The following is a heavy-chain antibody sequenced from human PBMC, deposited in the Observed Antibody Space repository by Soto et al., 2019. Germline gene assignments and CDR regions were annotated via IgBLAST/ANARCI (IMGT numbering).Heavy chain of an antibody. CDR3: ARVYYDSSGYYDYYFDY. Sequence: QVQLQESGPGLVKPSETLSLTCTVSGGSISSYYWSWIRQPPGKGLEWIGYIYYSGSTNYNPSLKGRVNISVDTSKNQFSLKLSSVDAADTAVYYCARVYYDSSGYYDYYFDYWGQGTLVTVSS. CDR2: IYYSGST. D-gene: IGHD3-22*01. V-gene: IGHV4-59*01. CDR1: GGSISSYY. J-gene: IGHJ4*02.